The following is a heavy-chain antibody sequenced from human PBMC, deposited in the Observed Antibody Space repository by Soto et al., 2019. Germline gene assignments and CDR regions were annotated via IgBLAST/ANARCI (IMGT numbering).Heavy chain of an antibody. J-gene: IGHJ4*02. CDR2: ISAYNGTA. Sequence: ASVKVSCKASGGTFSSYAISWVRQAPGQGLEWMGGISAYNGTANYAQKLQGRVTMTTDTSTSTAYMELRSLRVEDTAVYYCARDGIGGTTFRGYLDYWGQGTLVTVSS. CDR1: GGTFSSYA. V-gene: IGHV1-18*01. D-gene: IGHD1-1*01. CDR3: ARDGIGGTTFRGYLDY.